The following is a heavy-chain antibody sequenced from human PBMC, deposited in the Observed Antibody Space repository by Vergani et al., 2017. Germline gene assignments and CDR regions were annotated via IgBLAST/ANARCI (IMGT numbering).Heavy chain of an antibody. CDR3: ARHSTVEWLVKLGWIDP. J-gene: IGHJ5*02. CDR1: GASIRSSNYY. V-gene: IGHV4-39*01. Sequence: QLQLQESGPGLVKPSATLSLTCSVSGASIRSSNYYWGWIRQPPGKGLEWIAMIYSSVSTYYNPSLKSQVTISVDTSKNQFSLKLISVTAADTAVYFCARHSTVEWLVKLGWIDPWGQGILVTVSS. D-gene: IGHD6-19*01. CDR2: IYSSVST.